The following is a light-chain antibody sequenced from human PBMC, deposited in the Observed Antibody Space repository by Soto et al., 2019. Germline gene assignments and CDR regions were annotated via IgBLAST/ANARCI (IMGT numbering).Light chain of an antibody. J-gene: IGKJ1*01. CDR2: ATS. CDR3: QQYGSSPWT. CDR1: ERVDTTL. Sequence: EIVLTQSPGTLFLSPGERATLSCRASERVDTTLLAWYLQRPGQAPRLLISATSKRATGTPNRFSGSGSATYFPLTISRLEPQDFAVYYCQQYGSSPWTFGQGTTVKIK. V-gene: IGKV3-20*01.